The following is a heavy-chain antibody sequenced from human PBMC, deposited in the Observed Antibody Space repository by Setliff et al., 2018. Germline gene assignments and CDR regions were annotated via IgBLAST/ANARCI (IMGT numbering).Heavy chain of an antibody. J-gene: IGHJ5*01. D-gene: IGHD6-25*01. CDR2: IYYSGST. V-gene: IGHV4-59*08. Sequence: SETLSLTCTVSGGSFTTYYWSWIRQSPGKGLEWIGYIYYSGSTNYNPSLKSRVTISISADTSNKSFSLNLFSVTAADTAVYYCVGRDFSGGDSWGHGTLVTVSS. CDR1: GGSFTTYY. CDR3: VGRDFSGGDS.